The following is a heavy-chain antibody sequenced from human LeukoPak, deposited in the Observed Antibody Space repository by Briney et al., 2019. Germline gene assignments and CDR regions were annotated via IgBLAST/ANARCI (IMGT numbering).Heavy chain of an antibody. J-gene: IGHJ6*02. CDR3: ARVPPSYGDYGMDV. CDR2: ISSSGSTI. V-gene: IGHV3-11*01. CDR1: GFTFSDYY. D-gene: IGHD4-17*01. Sequence: PGGSLRLSCAASGFTFSDYYMSWIRQAPGKGLEWVSYISSSGSTICYADSVKGRFTISRDNAKNSLYLQMNSLRAEDTAVYYCARVPPSYGDYGMDVWGQGTTVTVSS.